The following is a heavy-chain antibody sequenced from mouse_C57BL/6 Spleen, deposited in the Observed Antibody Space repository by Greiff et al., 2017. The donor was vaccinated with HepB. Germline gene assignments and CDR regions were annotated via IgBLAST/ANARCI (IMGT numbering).Heavy chain of an antibody. CDR2: INPSNGGT. D-gene: IGHD2-4*01. CDR3: ARGIYYDYSLFDY. V-gene: IGHV1-53*01. J-gene: IGHJ2*01. CDR1: GYTFTSYW. Sequence: QVQLQQPGTELVKPGASVKLSCKASGYTFTSYWMHWVKQRPGQGLEWIGNINPSNGGTNYNEKFKSKATLTVAKSSSTAYMQLSSLTSEDSAVYYFARGIYYDYSLFDYWGQGTTLTVSS.